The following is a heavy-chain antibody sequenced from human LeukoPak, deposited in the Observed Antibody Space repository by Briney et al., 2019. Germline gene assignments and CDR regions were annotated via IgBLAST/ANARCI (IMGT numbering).Heavy chain of an antibody. CDR3: AKDQDVAAAGTWGSIDY. CDR2: ISYDATNE. D-gene: IGHD6-13*01. J-gene: IGHJ4*02. Sequence: GGSLRLSCAASGFSFSNYGIHWVRQAPGKGLEWVAVISYDATNEYYTDSVKGRFTISRDNSRNTLYLQMNSLRAEDTAVYYCAKDQDVAAAGTWGSIDYWGQGTLVTVSS. CDR1: GFSFSNYG. V-gene: IGHV3-30*18.